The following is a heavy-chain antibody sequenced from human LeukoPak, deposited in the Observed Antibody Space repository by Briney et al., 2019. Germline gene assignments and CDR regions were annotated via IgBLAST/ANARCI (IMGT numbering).Heavy chain of an antibody. Sequence: ASVKVSCKASGYAFTGFYIHWVRQAPGQGLEWMGWINPNSGGTNYAQKFQGRVTMTRDTSISTAYMELSWLRSDDTAVYYCARVLRELARNDDAFDIWGQGTMVTVSS. CDR1: GYAFTGFY. CDR3: ARVLRELARNDDAFDI. D-gene: IGHD1-26*01. CDR2: INPNSGGT. V-gene: IGHV1-2*02. J-gene: IGHJ3*02.